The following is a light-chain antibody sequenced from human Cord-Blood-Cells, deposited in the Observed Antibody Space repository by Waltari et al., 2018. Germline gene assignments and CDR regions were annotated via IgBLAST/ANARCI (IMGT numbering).Light chain of an antibody. CDR2: EVS. CDR1: SSDVGGYNY. CDR3: SSYTSSSTVV. Sequence: QSALTQPASVSGSPGQSITISCTGTSSDVGGYNYVSWYQQHPGKAPKLMIYEVSKRPSGGSNRFSGSKSGNTASLTISGLQAEDEADYYCSSYTSSSTVVFGGGTKLTVL. V-gene: IGLV2-14*01. J-gene: IGLJ2*01.